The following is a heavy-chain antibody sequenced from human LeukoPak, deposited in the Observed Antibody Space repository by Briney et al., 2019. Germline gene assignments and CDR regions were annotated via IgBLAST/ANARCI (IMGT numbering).Heavy chain of an antibody. V-gene: IGHV3-21*01. D-gene: IGHD6-13*01. CDR1: RFXFSSYS. Sequence: PGGSLRLSCAASRFXFSSYSMNWVRQAPGKGLEWVSSISSSSSCIYYADSVKGRFTISRDNAKNSLYLQMNSLRAEDTAVYYCARWRMGIAPAEWAFDIWGQGTLVTVSS. CDR3: ARWRMGIAPAEWAFDI. CDR2: ISSSSSCI. J-gene: IGHJ3*02.